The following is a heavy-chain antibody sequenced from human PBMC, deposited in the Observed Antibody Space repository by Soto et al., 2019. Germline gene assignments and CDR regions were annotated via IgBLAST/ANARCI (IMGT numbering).Heavy chain of an antibody. CDR1: GFSLSTSGVG. CDR2: IYWDDNK. J-gene: IGHJ4*02. CDR3: AHREVLTDLDC. Sequence: QITLKESGPTLVKPTQTLTLTCTFSGFSLSTSGVGVGWIRQPPGKALEWLALIYWDDNKRYSPSLKTRLTITKDTSKNQVVLTMTNMDPVDTATYYCAHREVLTDLDCWGQGTVVTVSS. D-gene: IGHD3-9*01. V-gene: IGHV2-5*02.